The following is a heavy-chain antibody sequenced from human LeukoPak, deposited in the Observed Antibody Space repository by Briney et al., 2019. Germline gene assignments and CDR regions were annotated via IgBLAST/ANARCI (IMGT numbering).Heavy chain of an antibody. CDR2: IRSKAYGGTT. CDR3: TRERERGLWFGELSPNWFDP. J-gene: IGHJ5*02. Sequence: PGGSLRLSCTASGFTFGDYAMSWVRQAPGKGLEWVGFIRSKAYGGTTEYAASVKGRFTISRDDSKSIAYLQMNSLKTEDTAVYYCTRERERGLWFGELSPNWFDPWGQGTLVTVSS. V-gene: IGHV3-49*04. D-gene: IGHD3-10*01. CDR1: GFTFGDYA.